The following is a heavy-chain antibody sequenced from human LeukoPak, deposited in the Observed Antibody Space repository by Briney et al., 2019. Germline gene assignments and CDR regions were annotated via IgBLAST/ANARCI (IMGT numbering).Heavy chain of an antibody. D-gene: IGHD3-9*01. CDR2: ISGSGGST. Sequence: GGSLRLSCAASGFTFSSYAMSWVRQAPGKGLEWVSAISGSGGSTYYADSVKGRFTISRDNSKNTLYLQMNSLRAEDTAVYYCARQYDLVTGYRYGMDVWGQGTTVTVSS. J-gene: IGHJ6*02. V-gene: IGHV3-23*01. CDR1: GFTFSSYA. CDR3: ARQYDLVTGYRYGMDV.